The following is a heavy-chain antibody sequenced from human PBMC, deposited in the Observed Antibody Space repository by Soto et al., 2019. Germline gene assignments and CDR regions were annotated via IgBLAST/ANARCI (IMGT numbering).Heavy chain of an antibody. D-gene: IGHD3-10*01. V-gene: IGHV4-39*01. CDR3: ARRAYLWFGEFHLSAIPPFDS. CDR1: GGSISSSSYY. CDR2: IYYSGST. J-gene: IGHJ4*02. Sequence: SETLSLTCTVSGGSISSSSYYWGWIRQPPGKGLEWIGSIYYSGSTYYNPSLKSRVTISVDTSKNQFSLKLSSVTAADTAVYYCARRAYLWFGEFHLSAIPPFDSWGQGTLVTVS.